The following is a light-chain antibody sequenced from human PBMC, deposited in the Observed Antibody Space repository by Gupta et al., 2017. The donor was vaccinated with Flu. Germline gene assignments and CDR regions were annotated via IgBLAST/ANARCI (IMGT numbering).Light chain of an antibody. V-gene: IGKV1-5*03. J-gene: IGKJ1*01. CDR1: QSISNR. Sequence: SPSTLSASVGDRVTITCRASQSISNRLAWYQQKAGKPPKILIYKASTLEGGVPSRFSGSGSGTQFTLTISSLQPDDFATYYCQQYDYHWTFGQGTKVEI. CDR3: QQYDYHWT. CDR2: KAS.